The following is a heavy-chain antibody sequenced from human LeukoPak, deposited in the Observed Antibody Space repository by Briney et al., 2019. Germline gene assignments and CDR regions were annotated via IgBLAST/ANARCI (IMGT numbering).Heavy chain of an antibody. CDR3: ARQRPWFDP. CDR2: IYYSGST. J-gene: IGHJ5*02. CDR1: GGSISSSSYY. V-gene: IGHV4-39*01. Sequence: PSETLSLTCTVSGGSISSSSYYWGWIRQPPGKGLEWIGSIYYSGSTYYNPPLKSRVTISVDTSKNQFSLKLSSVTAADTAVYYCARQRPWFDPWGQGTLVTVSS.